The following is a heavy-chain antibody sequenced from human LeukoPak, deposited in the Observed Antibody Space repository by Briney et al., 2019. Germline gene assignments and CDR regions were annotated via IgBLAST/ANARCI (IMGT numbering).Heavy chain of an antibody. V-gene: IGHV5-51*01. J-gene: IGHJ3*02. Sequence: GESLKISCKASGYTFSNYWIGWVRQMPGKGLEWMGIIYPADSDTTYSPSFRGQVTISADKSINTAYLQWSSLKASDTAMYYCARRPPTVVTLSRDALHIWGQGTMTVSS. D-gene: IGHD4-23*01. CDR1: GYTFSNYW. CDR2: IYPADSDT. CDR3: ARRPPTVVTLSRDALHI.